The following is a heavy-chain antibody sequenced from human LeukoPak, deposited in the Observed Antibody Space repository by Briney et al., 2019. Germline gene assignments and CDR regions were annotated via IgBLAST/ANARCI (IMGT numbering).Heavy chain of an antibody. Sequence: NTGGSLRLSCAASGFTFSSYSMNWVRQAPGKGLEWVSSISSSGTYVYYADSVKGRFTISRDNAKNSLSLQMNSLRADDAAVYYCARQRELPGPLDYWGQGTLVTVSS. CDR2: ISSSGTYV. CDR1: GFTFSSYS. D-gene: IGHD1-26*01. V-gene: IGHV3-21*01. CDR3: ARQRELPGPLDY. J-gene: IGHJ4*02.